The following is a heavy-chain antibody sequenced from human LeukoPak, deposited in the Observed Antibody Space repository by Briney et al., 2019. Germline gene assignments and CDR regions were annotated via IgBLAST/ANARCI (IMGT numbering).Heavy chain of an antibody. CDR2: ISGSGGSK. Sequence: PGGSLRLSCAASGFPFNNYAMSWVRQAPGKGPEWVSAISGSGGSKHYADSVKGRFTISRDKSKNTLYLQMNSLRAEDTAVYYRAKGRANILYGSGSYFDYYYYGMDVWGQGTTVTVSS. D-gene: IGHD3-10*01. J-gene: IGHJ6*02. CDR3: AKGRANILYGSGSYFDYYYYGMDV. V-gene: IGHV3-23*01. CDR1: GFPFNNYA.